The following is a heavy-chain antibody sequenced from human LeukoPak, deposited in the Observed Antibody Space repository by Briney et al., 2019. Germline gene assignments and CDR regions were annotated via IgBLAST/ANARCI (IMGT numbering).Heavy chain of an antibody. V-gene: IGHV3-9*01. Sequence: PGGSLRLSCAASGFTFDDYAMHWVRQAPGKGLEWVSGISWNSGSIGYADSVKGRFTISRDNAKNSLYLQMNSLRAEDTALYYCAKGTSGSYYWGNWFDPWGQGTLVTVSS. CDR2: ISWNSGSI. CDR3: AKGTSGSYYWGNWFDP. J-gene: IGHJ5*02. CDR1: GFTFDDYA. D-gene: IGHD1-26*01.